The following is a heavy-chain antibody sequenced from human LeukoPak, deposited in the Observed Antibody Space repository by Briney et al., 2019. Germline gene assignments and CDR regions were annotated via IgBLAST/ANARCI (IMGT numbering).Heavy chain of an antibody. CDR3: ARDKYPRYCSGGSCYVESSIVDY. CDR1: GFTFSDYY. D-gene: IGHD2-15*01. V-gene: IGHV3-11*01. Sequence: GESLKISCAASGFTFSDYYMSWIRQAPGKGLEWVSYISSSGSTIYYADSVKGRFTISRDNAKNSLYLQMNSLRAEDTAVYYCARDKYPRYCSGGSCYVESSIVDYWGQGTLVTVSS. J-gene: IGHJ4*02. CDR2: ISSSGSTI.